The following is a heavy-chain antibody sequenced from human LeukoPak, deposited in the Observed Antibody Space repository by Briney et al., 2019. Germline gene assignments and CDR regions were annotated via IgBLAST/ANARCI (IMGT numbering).Heavy chain of an antibody. CDR1: GFTFSSYA. CDR3: AREGYSSSQRGVVDY. D-gene: IGHD6-6*01. J-gene: IGHJ4*02. Sequence: PGGSLRLSCAASGFTFSSYAMSWVRQAPGKGLEWVSVIYSGGSTYYADSVKGRFTISRDNSKNTLYLQMNSLRAEDTAVYYCAREGYSSSQRGVVDYWGQGTLVTVSS. V-gene: IGHV3-66*01. CDR2: IYSGGST.